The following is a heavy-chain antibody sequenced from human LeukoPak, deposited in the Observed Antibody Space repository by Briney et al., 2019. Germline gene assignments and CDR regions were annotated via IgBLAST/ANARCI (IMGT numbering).Heavy chain of an antibody. D-gene: IGHD2/OR15-2a*01. CDR1: NYAFTSYG. V-gene: IGHV1-18*01. CDR3: ARVIRGYFDY. Sequence: ASVKVSCKASNYAFTSYGLSWVRQAPGQGLEWMGWISAYNGNTNYAQKLQGRVTMTTDTSTSTAYMELRSLRSDDTAVYYCARVIRGYFDYWGQGTLVTVSS. CDR2: ISAYNGNT. J-gene: IGHJ4*02.